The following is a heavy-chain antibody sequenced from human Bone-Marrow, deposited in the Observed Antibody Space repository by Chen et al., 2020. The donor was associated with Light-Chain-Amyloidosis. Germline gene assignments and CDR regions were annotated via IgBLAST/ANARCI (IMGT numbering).Heavy chain of an antibody. CDR3: AREFSLDSSGYYYYY. CDR2: IIPIFGTA. V-gene: IGHV1-69*06. J-gene: IGHJ4*02. D-gene: IGHD3-22*01. Sequence: QVQLVQSGAEVKKPGSSVKVSCKASGGTFSTSTISWVRQAPGQGLEWVGGIIPIFGTANYAQEFQGRVTITADKSTTTAYMEVRSLRSEDTAVYYCAREFSLDSSGYYYYYWGQGTLVIVSS. CDR1: GGTFSTST.